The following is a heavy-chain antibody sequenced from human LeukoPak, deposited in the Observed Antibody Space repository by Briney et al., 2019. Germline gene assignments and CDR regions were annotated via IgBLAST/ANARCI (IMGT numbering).Heavy chain of an antibody. D-gene: IGHD3-22*01. V-gene: IGHV4-59*08. CDR3: ARHGYDSSGYYWGAGDY. J-gene: IGHJ4*02. CDR2: IYYSGST. Sequence: TSETLSLTCTVSGGSISSYYWSWIRQPPGEGLEWIGYIYYSGSTNYNPSLKSRVTISVDTSKNQFSLKLSSVTAADTAVYYCARHGYDSSGYYWGAGDYWGQGTLVTVSS. CDR1: GGSISSYY.